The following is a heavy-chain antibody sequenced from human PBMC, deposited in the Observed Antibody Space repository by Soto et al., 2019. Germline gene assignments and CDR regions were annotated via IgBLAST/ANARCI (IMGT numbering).Heavy chain of an antibody. CDR3: AREEVTGAAFDI. Sequence: SGPTLVNPTQTLTLTWTFSGFSLSTSGMRVSWIRQPPGKALEWLARIDWDDDKFYSTSLKTRLTISKDTSKDQVVLTMTNMDPVDTATYYCAREEVTGAAFDIWGQGTMVTVSS. V-gene: IGHV2-70*04. CDR2: IDWDDDK. D-gene: IGHD2-21*02. CDR1: GFSLSTSGMR. J-gene: IGHJ3*02.